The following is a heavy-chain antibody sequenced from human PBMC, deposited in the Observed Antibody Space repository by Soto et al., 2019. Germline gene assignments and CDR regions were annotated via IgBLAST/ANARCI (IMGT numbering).Heavy chain of an antibody. CDR2: ISGSGGST. CDR3: AKAYDFWSQYYFDY. J-gene: IGHJ4*02. D-gene: IGHD3-3*01. V-gene: IGHV3-23*01. Sequence: HPGGSLRLSCAASGFTFSSYAMSWVRQAPGKGLEWVSAISGSGGSTYYADSVKGRFTISRDNSKNTLYLQMNSLRAEDTAVYYCAKAYDFWSQYYFDYWGQGTLVTVSS. CDR1: GFTFSSYA.